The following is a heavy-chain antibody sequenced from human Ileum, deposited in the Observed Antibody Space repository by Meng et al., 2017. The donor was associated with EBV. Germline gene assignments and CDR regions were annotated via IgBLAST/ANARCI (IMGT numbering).Heavy chain of an antibody. J-gene: IGHJ4*02. V-gene: IGHV4-28*01. CDR2: IYYSGST. D-gene: IGHD3-22*01. CDR1: GYSISSTNW. CDR3: ARNVPGTSAYYD. Sequence: VHVQESGPGLVKPSDTLSLTCAVSGYSISSTNWWGWIRQPPGKGLEWIGYIYYSGSTSYNPSLKSRVTMSVDTSKNQFSLNLNSVTAVDTAVYYCARNVPGTSAYYDWGQGTLVTVSS.